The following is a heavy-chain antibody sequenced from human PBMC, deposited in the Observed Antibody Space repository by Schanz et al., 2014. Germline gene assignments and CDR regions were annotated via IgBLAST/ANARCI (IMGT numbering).Heavy chain of an antibody. Sequence: EVQLVESGGGLAQPGGSLRLSCAASGITFSGYSMNWVRQAPGKGLEWVSYISGSGGDTYPADSVKGRFTISRDNSKNTLFLQMSSLRAEDTAVYYCAKDGRLPYYGTGSDFDYWGQGTLVAVSS. D-gene: IGHD3-22*01. V-gene: IGHV3-23*04. CDR3: AKDGRLPYYGTGSDFDY. J-gene: IGHJ4*02. CDR1: GITFSGYS. CDR2: ISGSGGDT.